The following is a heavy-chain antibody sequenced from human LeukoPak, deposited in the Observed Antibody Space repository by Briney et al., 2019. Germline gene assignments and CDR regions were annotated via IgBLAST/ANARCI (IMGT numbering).Heavy chain of an antibody. V-gene: IGHV4-34*01. Sequence: SETLSLTCAVYGGSFSGDYWSCIRQPSGKGLEWIGEINHSGSTNYNPSLKSRVTISVDTSKNQFSLKPTSVTAADTAVYYCARNPLTTRSGRTIDYWGQGTLVTVSS. D-gene: IGHD4/OR15-4a*01. CDR1: GGSFSGDY. CDR2: INHSGST. CDR3: ARNPLTTRSGRTIDY. J-gene: IGHJ4*02.